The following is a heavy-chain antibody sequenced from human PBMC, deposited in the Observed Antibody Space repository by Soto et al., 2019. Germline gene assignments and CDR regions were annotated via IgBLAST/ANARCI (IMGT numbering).Heavy chain of an antibody. J-gene: IGHJ4*02. CDR3: ARGDGNCSGGSCYSF. Sequence: VQLVQSGAEVKKPGSSVKVSCKASGGTFSSYTISWVRQAPGQGLEWMGRIIPILGIANYAQKFQGRVTITADKSTSTAYMELSSLRSEDTAVYYCARGDGNCSGGSCYSFWGQGTLVTVSS. V-gene: IGHV1-69*02. D-gene: IGHD2-15*01. CDR1: GGTFSSYT. CDR2: IIPILGIA.